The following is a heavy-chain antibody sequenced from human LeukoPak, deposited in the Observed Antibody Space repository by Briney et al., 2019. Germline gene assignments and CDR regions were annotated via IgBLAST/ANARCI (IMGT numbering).Heavy chain of an antibody. CDR2: ISSSSSYI. CDR3: ARDNGWNYGILTGYSNPTDAFDI. Sequence: LGGSLRLSCAASGFTFSSYSMNWVRQAPGKGLEWVSSISSSSSYIYYADSVKGRFTISRDNAKNSLYLQMNSLRAEDTAVYYCARDNGWNYGILTGYSNPTDAFDIWGQGTMVTVSS. V-gene: IGHV3-21*01. CDR1: GFTFSSYS. D-gene: IGHD3-9*01. J-gene: IGHJ3*02.